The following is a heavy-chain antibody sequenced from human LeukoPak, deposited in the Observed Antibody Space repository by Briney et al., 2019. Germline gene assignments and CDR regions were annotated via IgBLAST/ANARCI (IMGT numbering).Heavy chain of an antibody. Sequence: SETLSLTCTVSGGSISSYYWGWIRQPPGRRLEWIGHVYSGGTSEYSPSLKGRVTISLDASNNQVSLSLTSSTAADTAVYYCAREIVLMMSDVASPYFMDVWGRGTTVTVAS. V-gene: IGHV4-59*01. D-gene: IGHD3-16*01. CDR1: GGSISSYY. CDR2: VYSGGTS. CDR3: AREIVLMMSDVASPYFMDV. J-gene: IGHJ6*03.